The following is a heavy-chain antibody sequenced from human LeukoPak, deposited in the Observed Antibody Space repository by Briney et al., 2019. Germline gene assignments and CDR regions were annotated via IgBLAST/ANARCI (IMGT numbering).Heavy chain of an antibody. D-gene: IGHD4-23*01. CDR1: GGSISSGGYY. Sequence: PSETLSLTCTVSGGSISSGGYYWSWIRQHPGKGLEWIGYIYYSGSTYYNPSLKSRVTISVDTSKNQFSLKLSSVTAADTAVYYRARSRYGGNSVPDYWGQGTLVTVSS. J-gene: IGHJ4*02. CDR3: ARSRYGGNSVPDY. V-gene: IGHV4-31*03. CDR2: IYYSGST.